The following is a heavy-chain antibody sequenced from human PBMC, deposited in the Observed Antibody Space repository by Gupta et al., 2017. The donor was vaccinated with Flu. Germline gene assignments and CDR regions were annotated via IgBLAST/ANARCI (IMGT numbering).Heavy chain of an antibody. CDR3: VRACTSETDQFDY. CDR2: IRNKAKRHTT. D-gene: IGHD2-2*01. CDR1: RFTCSDHY. V-gene: IGHV3-72*01. Sequence: EVQLVESGGGLVQPGGSLELPCAPFRFTCSDHYRDWVRQAPGKGPEWVGRIRNKAKRHTTEYEASVQDRFIISRDDSRKSLYLQMNSLRSEDAVVYYGVRACTSETDQFDYWGQGTPVTVSS. J-gene: IGHJ4*02.